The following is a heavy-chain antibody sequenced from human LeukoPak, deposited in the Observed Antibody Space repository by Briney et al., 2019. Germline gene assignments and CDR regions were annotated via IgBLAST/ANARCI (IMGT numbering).Heavy chain of an antibody. V-gene: IGHV1-46*01. D-gene: IGHD6-13*01. CDR2: INPSGGST. J-gene: IGHJ4*02. CDR3: ARVGQIGAVADY. Sequence: ASVKVSCKASGYIFTSYYMHWVRQDPRHGLEWLGMINPSGGSTDYAQKFQGRVTMTRDMSTSTVYMELSSLRSDDTAVYFCARVGQIGAVADYWGQGTLVTVSS. CDR1: GYIFTSYY.